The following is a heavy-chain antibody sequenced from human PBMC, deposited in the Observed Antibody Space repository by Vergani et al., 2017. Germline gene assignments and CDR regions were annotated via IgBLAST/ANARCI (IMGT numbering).Heavy chain of an antibody. CDR1: GGSISSYD. Sequence: QVQLQESGPGLVKPSETLSLTCTVSGGSISSYDWSWIWQPAGTGLEWIGRIYTSGSTNYNPTLKIRVTMSVDTSKNQFSLNLSSVTAADTAVYYCARDYYGVITIFGVLTPRYYYMDVWSKGTTVTVSS. CDR2: IYTSGST. V-gene: IGHV4-4*07. CDR3: ARDYYGVITIFGVLTPRYYYMDV. D-gene: IGHD3-3*01. J-gene: IGHJ6*03.